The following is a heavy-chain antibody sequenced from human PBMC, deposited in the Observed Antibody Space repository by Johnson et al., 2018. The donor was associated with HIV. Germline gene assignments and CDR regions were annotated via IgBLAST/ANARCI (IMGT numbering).Heavy chain of an antibody. CDR3: TTEVGATQNAFVI. V-gene: IGHV3-15*01. D-gene: IGHD1-26*01. CDR2: LKSKTDGGTT. CDR1: GFTFTNAW. Sequence: VQLVESGGGLVKPGGSLRLSCAASGFTFTNAWMNWVRQAPGKGLEWVGRLKSKTDGGTTDYVAPVKGRFTISRDDSKNTLYLQMNSLKTEDTAVYYCTTEVGATQNAFVIWGQGTMVTVSS. J-gene: IGHJ3*02.